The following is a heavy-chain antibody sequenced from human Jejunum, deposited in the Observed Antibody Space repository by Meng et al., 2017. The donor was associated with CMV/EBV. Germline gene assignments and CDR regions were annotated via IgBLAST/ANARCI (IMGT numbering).Heavy chain of an antibody. CDR1: FSLYS. J-gene: IGHJ4*02. Sequence: FSLYSMNWVRQVPGKGLEWVSYISSMSVTLYYTDSVKGRFTISRDDAKNSLYLQMNSLRAEDTAVYYCAREPPDRSSSSTSPVSDYWGQGTLVTVSS. V-gene: IGHV3-48*04. CDR3: AREPPDRSSSSTSPVSDY. D-gene: IGHD2-2*01. CDR2: ISSMSVTL.